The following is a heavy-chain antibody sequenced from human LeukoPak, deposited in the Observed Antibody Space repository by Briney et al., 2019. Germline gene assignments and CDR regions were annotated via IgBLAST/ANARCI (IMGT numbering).Heavy chain of an antibody. V-gene: IGHV4-34*01. D-gene: IGHD3-10*01. J-gene: IGHJ5*02. CDR1: GGSFSGYY. CDR3: ARMVLWFGESTFDP. CDR2: INHSGST. Sequence: SETLSLTCVVYGGSFSGYYWSWIRQPPGKGLEWIGEINHSGSTNYNPSLKSRVTISVDTSKNQFSLKLSSVTAADTAVYYCARMVLWFGESTFDPWGQGTLVTVSS.